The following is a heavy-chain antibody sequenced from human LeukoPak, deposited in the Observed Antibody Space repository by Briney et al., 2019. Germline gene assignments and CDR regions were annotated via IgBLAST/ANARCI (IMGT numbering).Heavy chain of an antibody. D-gene: IGHD3-22*01. CDR2: IYYSGST. Sequence: PSETLSLTCTVSGGSISSGDYYWSWIRQPPGKGLEWIVYIYYSGSTYYNPSLKSRVTISVDTSKNQFSLKLSSVTAADTAVYYCARGRYYDSSGLEYFQHWGQGTLVTVSS. CDR1: GGSISSGDYY. CDR3: ARGRYYDSSGLEYFQH. J-gene: IGHJ1*01. V-gene: IGHV4-30-4*01.